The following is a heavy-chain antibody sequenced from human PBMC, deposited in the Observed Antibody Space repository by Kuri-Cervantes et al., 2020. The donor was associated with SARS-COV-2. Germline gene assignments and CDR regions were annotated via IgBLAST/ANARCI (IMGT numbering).Heavy chain of an antibody. J-gene: IGHJ6*03. CDR3: ATLSLPRSTSYYYYYYMDA. Sequence: ASVKVSCKASGDTFTGYYMHWVRQAPGQGLEWMGWINPNSGGTNYAQKFQGRVTMTRDTSISTVYMELSRLRSDDTAVYYCATLSLPRSTSYYYYYYMDAWGKGTMVTVSS. CDR2: INPNSGGT. V-gene: IGHV1-2*02. D-gene: IGHD2-2*01. CDR1: GDTFTGYY.